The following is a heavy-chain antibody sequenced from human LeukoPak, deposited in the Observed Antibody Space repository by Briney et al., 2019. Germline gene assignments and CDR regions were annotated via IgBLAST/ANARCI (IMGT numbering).Heavy chain of an antibody. J-gene: IGHJ4*02. CDR2: IYYSGST. D-gene: IGHD6-13*01. CDR3: ARVDSSSWYAIDY. V-gene: IGHV4-59*01. CDR1: GGSISSYY. Sequence: SETLSLTCNVSGGSISSYYWSWIRQPPGKGLEWIGYIYYSGSTNYNPSLKSRVTISVDTSKNQFSLKLSSVTAADTAVYYCARVDSSSWYAIDYWGQGTLVTVSS.